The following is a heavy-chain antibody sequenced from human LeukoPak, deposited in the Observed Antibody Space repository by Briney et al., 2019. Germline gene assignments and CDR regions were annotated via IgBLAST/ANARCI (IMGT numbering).Heavy chain of an antibody. J-gene: IGHJ1*01. CDR1: GGSFSGYY. D-gene: IGHD6-13*01. V-gene: IGHV4-34*01. Sequence: SETLSLTCAVYGGSFSGYYRSWIRQPPGKGLGWIGEINHSGSTNYNPSLKSRVTISVDTSNNQFSLKLTPVTAADTAVYYCATGAADAFPYFRHWGQGTPVTVSS. CDR2: INHSGST. CDR3: ATGAADAFPYFRH.